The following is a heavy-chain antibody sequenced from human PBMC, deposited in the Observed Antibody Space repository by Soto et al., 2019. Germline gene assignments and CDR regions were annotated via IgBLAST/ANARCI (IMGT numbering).Heavy chain of an antibody. Sequence: PSETLSLTCTVSGGSISSYYWSWIRQPPGKGLEWIGYIYYSGSTNYNPSLKSRVTISADTSKNQFSLKLSSVTAADTAVYYCAREYVDTAMVIDYWGQGTLVTVSS. CDR2: IYYSGST. D-gene: IGHD5-18*01. CDR3: AREYVDTAMVIDY. J-gene: IGHJ4*02. CDR1: GGSISSYY. V-gene: IGHV4-59*01.